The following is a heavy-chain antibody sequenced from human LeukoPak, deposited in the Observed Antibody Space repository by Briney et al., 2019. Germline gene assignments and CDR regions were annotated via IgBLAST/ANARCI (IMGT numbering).Heavy chain of an antibody. J-gene: IGHJ4*02. CDR1: GGSINNYY. CDR2: IYYSGNTNYNT. V-gene: IGHV4-59*12. D-gene: IGHD6-19*01. CDR3: AREAQYSSALTHNDY. Sequence: SETLSLTCTVSGGSINNYYWSWIRQSPGKGLEWIGYIYYSGNTNYNTNYNPSLISRVTISVDTSKNQFSLKLNSVTAADTAVYYCAREAQYSSALTHNDYWSQGTLVTVSS.